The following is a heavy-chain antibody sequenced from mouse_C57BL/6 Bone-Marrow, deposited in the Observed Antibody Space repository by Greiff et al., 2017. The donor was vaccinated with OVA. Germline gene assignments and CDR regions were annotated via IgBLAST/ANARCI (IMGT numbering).Heavy chain of an antibody. CDR3: ARRGGNYAMDY. CDR2: IDPANGNT. V-gene: IGHV14-3*01. CDR1: GFNIKDYY. Sequence: VQLQQSGAELVKPGASVKLSCTASGFNIKDYYMHWVKQRTEQGLEWIGRIDPANGNTKYAPKFKGKATITADTSSNTAYLQLSSLTSEDTAIYYCARRGGNYAMDYWGQGTSVTVSS. J-gene: IGHJ4*01.